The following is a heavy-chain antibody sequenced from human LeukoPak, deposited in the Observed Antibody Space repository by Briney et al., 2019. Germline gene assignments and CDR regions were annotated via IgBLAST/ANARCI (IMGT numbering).Heavy chain of an antibody. CDR3: ARAPSAEATFDI. V-gene: IGHV3-21*01. CDR1: GFTFSSYS. CDR2: ISSSSSYI. J-gene: IGHJ3*02. Sequence: PGGSLRLSCAASGFTFSSYSMNWVRQAPGKGLEWVSSISSSSSYIYYADSVKGRFTISRDNAKNSLYLQMNSLRAEDTAVYYCARAPSAEATFDIWGQGTMVTVSS. D-gene: IGHD1-26*01.